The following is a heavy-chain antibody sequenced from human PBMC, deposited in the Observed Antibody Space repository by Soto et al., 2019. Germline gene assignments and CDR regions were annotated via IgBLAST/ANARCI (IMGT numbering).Heavy chain of an antibody. V-gene: IGHV4-59*08. CDR3: ARLTSIGSYYDSSGHFDY. CDR2: IYYSGST. J-gene: IGHJ4*02. CDR1: GGSISSYY. D-gene: IGHD3-22*01. Sequence: SETLSLTCTVSGGSISSYYWSWIRQPPGKGLEWIGYIYYSGSTNYNPSLKSRVTISVDTSKNQFSLKLSSVTAADTAVYYCARLTSIGSYYDSSGHFDYWGQGTLGTVSS.